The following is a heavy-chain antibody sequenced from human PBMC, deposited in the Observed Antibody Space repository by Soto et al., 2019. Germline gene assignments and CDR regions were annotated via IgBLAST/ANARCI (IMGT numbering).Heavy chain of an antibody. V-gene: IGHV4-4*02. CDR2: IYHSGTT. CDR1: SGSISSDNW. D-gene: IGHD1-1*01. J-gene: IGHJ3*02. Sequence: SETLCLTCAVSSGSISSDNWWSWVRQPPGKGLEWIGEIYHSGTTNYNPSLKSRVTISLDKSKARFSLNLTSVTAADTAVYYCARGTNDDAFDIWGQGTMVTVSS. CDR3: ARGTNDDAFDI.